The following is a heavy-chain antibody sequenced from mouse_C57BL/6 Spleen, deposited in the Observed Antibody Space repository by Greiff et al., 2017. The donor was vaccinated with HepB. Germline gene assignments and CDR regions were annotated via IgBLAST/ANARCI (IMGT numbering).Heavy chain of an antibody. CDR1: GYSITSGYY. CDR3: ARGLSPFAY. Sequence: EVQLQQSGPGLVKPSQSLSLTCSVTGYSITSGYYWNWIRQFPGNKLEWMGYISYDGSNNYNPSLKNRISITRDTSKNQFFLKLNSVTTEDTATYYCARGLSPFAYWGQGTLVTVSA. J-gene: IGHJ3*01. V-gene: IGHV3-6*01. CDR2: ISYDGSN.